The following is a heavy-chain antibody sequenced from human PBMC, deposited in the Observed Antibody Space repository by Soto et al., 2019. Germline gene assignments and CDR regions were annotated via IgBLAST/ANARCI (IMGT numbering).Heavy chain of an antibody. CDR1: GGSITSGEND. J-gene: IGHJ4*02. CDR2: IYRTGSN. V-gene: IGHV4-30-4*01. CDR3: GSGVWGFGGVIVDS. D-gene: IGHD3-16*02. Sequence: TLSLTCTVSGGSITSGENDWWTWLRQSPGRGLEWIGHIYRTGSNFYNPSLNSRLTMSVDTSKNQFSLNLNSLTAADTAVYYCGSGVWGFGGVIVDSWGQGTPVTVSS.